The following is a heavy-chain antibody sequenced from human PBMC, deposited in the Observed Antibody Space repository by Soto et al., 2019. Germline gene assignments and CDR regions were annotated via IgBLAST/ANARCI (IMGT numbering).Heavy chain of an antibody. CDR3: ARVGGSYYGSGSGIYFDY. D-gene: IGHD3-10*01. Sequence: SDTLSLTCAVSGGSISSGGYSWSWIRQPPGKGLEWIGYIYHSGSTYYNPSLKSRVTISVDRSKNQFSLKLSSVTAADTAVYYCARVGGSYYGSGSGIYFDYWGQGTLVTVSS. CDR1: GGSISSGGYS. J-gene: IGHJ4*02. CDR2: IYHSGST. V-gene: IGHV4-30-2*01.